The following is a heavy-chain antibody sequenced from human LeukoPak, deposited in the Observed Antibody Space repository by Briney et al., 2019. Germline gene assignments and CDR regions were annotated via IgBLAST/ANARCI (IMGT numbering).Heavy chain of an antibody. D-gene: IGHD1-26*01. V-gene: IGHV1-2*02. J-gene: IGHJ5*02. CDR3: ARVLYSGSTSGWFDP. Sequence: ASAKVSCKASGYTFTGYYMHWVRQAPGQGLEWMGWINPNSGGTNYAQKFQGRVTMTRDTSISTAYMELSRLRSDDTAVYYCARVLYSGSTSGWFDPWGQGTLVTVSS. CDR1: GYTFTGYY. CDR2: INPNSGGT.